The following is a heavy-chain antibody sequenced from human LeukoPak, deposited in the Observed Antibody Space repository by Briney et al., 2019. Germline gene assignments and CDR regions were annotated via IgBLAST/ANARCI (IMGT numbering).Heavy chain of an antibody. CDR1: GYTFTGYY. Sequence: VASVKVSCKASGYTFTGYYMHWVRQAPGQGLEWMGWINPNSGGTNYAQKFQGRVTMTRDTSISTAYVELSRLRSDDTAVYYCARVAPNYGDYLDYWGQGTLVTVSS. CDR2: INPNSGGT. D-gene: IGHD4-17*01. J-gene: IGHJ4*02. CDR3: ARVAPNYGDYLDY. V-gene: IGHV1-2*02.